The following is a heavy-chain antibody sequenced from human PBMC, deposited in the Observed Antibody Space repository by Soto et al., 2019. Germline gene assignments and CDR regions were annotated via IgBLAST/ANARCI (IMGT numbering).Heavy chain of an antibody. Sequence: EVQLVESGGGLVQPGGSLRLSCAASGFTFSSYWMHWVRQAPGKGLVWVSRINSDGSSTSYADSVKGRFTISRDNAKNTLYLQMNSLRAEDTAVYYCARGHWDGGIPRNSYYYYYGMDVWGQGTTVTVSS. CDR3: ARGHWDGGIPRNSYYYYYGMDV. J-gene: IGHJ6*02. V-gene: IGHV3-74*01. CDR1: GFTFSSYW. CDR2: INSDGSST. D-gene: IGHD2-15*01.